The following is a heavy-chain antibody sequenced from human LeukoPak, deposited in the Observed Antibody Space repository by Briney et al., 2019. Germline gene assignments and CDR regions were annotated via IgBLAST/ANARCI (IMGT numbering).Heavy chain of an antibody. CDR2: IYTSGST. Sequence: SETLSLTCTVSGGSISSYYWSWIRQPAGKGLEWIGRIYTSGSTNYNPSLKSRVTMSVDTSKNQFSLKLSSMTAADTAVYYCAREPITMVRGVIYYFDYWGQGTLVTVSS. J-gene: IGHJ4*02. CDR1: GGSISSYY. V-gene: IGHV4-4*07. CDR3: AREPITMVRGVIYYFDY. D-gene: IGHD3-10*01.